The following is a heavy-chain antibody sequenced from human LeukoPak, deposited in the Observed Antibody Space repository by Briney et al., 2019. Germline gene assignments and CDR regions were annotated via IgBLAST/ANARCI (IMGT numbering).Heavy chain of an antibody. CDR1: GGTFSSYS. J-gene: IGHJ4*02. V-gene: IGHV1-69*02. CDR3: ASVNTYYHDRNY. Sequence: SVKVSCKASGGTFSSYSVSWVRQAPGQGLEWMGRIIPILGIANYAQNFQGRVTITADKSTSTAYMELSSLRSEDTAVYYCASVNTYYHDRNYWGQGTLVTVSS. D-gene: IGHD3-22*01. CDR2: IIPILGIA.